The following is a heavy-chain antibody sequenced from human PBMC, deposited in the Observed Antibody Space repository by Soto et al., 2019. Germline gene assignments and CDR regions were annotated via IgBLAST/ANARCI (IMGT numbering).Heavy chain of an antibody. CDR3: ARDRLVGVAGTSIYYYGMAV. CDR1: GYTFTSYD. J-gene: IGHJ6*02. V-gene: IGHV1-8*01. Sequence: QVQLVQSGAEVKKPGASVKVSCKASGYTFTSYDINWVRQATGQGLEWMGWMNPNSGNTGYAQKFQGRVTMTRNTSISTAYMELSSRRSEDTAVYYCARDRLVGVAGTSIYYYGMAVWGHGTTVTVSS. D-gene: IGHD6-19*01. CDR2: MNPNSGNT.